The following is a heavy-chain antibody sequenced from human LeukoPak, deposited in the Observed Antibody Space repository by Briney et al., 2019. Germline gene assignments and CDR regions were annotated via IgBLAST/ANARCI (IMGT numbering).Heavy chain of an antibody. Sequence: SETLSLTCTVSGYSISSGYYWGWIRQPPGKGLEWIGSIYHSGSTYYNPSLKSRVTISVDTSKNQFSLKLSSVTAADTAVYYCARVGYSYGYKGYYYCMDVWGKGTTVTVSS. V-gene: IGHV4-38-2*02. J-gene: IGHJ6*03. CDR2: IYHSGST. CDR1: GYSISSGYY. CDR3: ARVGYSYGYKGYYYCMDV. D-gene: IGHD5-18*01.